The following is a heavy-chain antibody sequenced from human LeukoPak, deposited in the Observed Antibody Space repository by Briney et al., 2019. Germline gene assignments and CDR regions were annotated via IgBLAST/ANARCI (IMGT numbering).Heavy chain of an antibody. CDR2: IYTSGST. D-gene: IGHD4-11*01. CDR3: ARHKVNLYYYYGMDV. CDR1: GGSISSYY. V-gene: IGHV4-4*07. J-gene: IGHJ6*02. Sequence: SETLSLTCTVSGGSISSYYWSWIRQPAGKGLEWIGRIYTSGSTNYNPSLKSRVTISVDTSKNQFSLKLSSVTAADTAVYYCARHKVNLYYYYGMDVWGQGTTVTVSS.